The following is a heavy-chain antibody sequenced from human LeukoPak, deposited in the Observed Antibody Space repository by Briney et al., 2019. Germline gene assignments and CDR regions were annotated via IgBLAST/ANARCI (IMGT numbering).Heavy chain of an antibody. CDR2: ISGSGGST. V-gene: IGHV3-23*01. Sequence: GGSLRLSCAASGFTFSSYAMSWVRQAPGKGLEWVSAISGSGGSTYYADSVKGRFTISRDNSKNTLYLQMNSLRAEDTAVYYCAKDLYCSGGSCYPNDYWGQGTLVTVSS. CDR1: GFTFSSYA. CDR3: AKDLYCSGGSCYPNDY. J-gene: IGHJ4*02. D-gene: IGHD2-15*01.